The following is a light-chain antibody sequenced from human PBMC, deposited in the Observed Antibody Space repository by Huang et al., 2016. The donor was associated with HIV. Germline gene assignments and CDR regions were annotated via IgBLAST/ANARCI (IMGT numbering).Light chain of an antibody. V-gene: IGKV1-12*02. J-gene: IGKJ4*01. CDR1: QPISNW. CDR2: AAS. CDR3: QQANSFSSLS. Sequence: DIQMTQSLSSVAAFVGDRVTITCRASQPISNWLAWYQQKPGKAPKLLIYAASTLQSGVPSRFSGSGSGTNFTLTISSLQPEDFAIYYCQQANSFSSLSFGGGTKVEIK.